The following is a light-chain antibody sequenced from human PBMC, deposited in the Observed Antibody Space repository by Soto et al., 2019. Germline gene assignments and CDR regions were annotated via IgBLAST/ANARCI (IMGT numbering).Light chain of an antibody. Sequence: DIQMTQSPSSLSASIGDRVSITCRASQSISRNLNWYQQKPGKAPKLLIFAASTLQSGVPSRFSGSGSGTDFNLTISSLQPEDFSTYYCQQSYTFGQGTRLEIK. CDR2: AAS. CDR1: QSISRN. J-gene: IGKJ5*01. CDR3: QQSYT. V-gene: IGKV1-39*01.